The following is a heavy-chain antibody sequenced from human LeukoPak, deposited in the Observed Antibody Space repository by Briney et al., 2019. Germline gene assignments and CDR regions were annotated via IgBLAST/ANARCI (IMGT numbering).Heavy chain of an antibody. D-gene: IGHD2-2*01. Sequence: NPSETLSLTCTVSGGSISSYYWSWIRQPPGKGLEWIGYIYYSGSTNYNPSLKSRVTISVDTSKNQFSLKLSSVTAADTAVYYCARGSQLDCSSTSCYPWDYYYMDVWGKGTTVTVSS. CDR1: GGSISSYY. CDR3: ARGSQLDCSSTSCYPWDYYYMDV. CDR2: IYYSGST. V-gene: IGHV4-59*01. J-gene: IGHJ6*03.